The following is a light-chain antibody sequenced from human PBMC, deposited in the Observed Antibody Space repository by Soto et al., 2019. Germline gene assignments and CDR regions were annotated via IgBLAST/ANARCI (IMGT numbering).Light chain of an antibody. CDR2: DKN. J-gene: IGLJ1*01. CDR1: SSNIGAGYD. Sequence: QSALTQPPSVSGAPGQRVTISCTGSSSNIGAGYDVHWYQQLPGTGPKLLPYDKNIRPSGVPDRFSGSKPGSSASLAITGLQAEDVFDYYWQSYIRSLSGYVFGTGTKLT. V-gene: IGLV1-40*01. CDR3: QSYIRSLSGYV.